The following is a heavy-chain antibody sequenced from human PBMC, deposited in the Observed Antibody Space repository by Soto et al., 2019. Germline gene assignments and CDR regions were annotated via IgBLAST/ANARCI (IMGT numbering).Heavy chain of an antibody. D-gene: IGHD3-22*01. CDR1: GYTFTSYG. J-gene: IGHJ4*02. Sequence: QVQLVQSGAEVKKTGASVKVTCKASGYTFTSYGISWVRQAPGQGLEWMGWISAYNGNTNYAQKLQGRVTMTTDTSTSTAYMELRSLRSDDTAVYYCARDTYYYDSSGLTDYWGQGTLVTVSS. V-gene: IGHV1-18*01. CDR3: ARDTYYYDSSGLTDY. CDR2: ISAYNGNT.